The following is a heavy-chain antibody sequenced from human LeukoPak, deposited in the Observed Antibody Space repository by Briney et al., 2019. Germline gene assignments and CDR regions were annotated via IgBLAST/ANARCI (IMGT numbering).Heavy chain of an antibody. D-gene: IGHD6-6*01. Sequence: ASVKVSCKASGGTFGSYAISWVRQAPGQGLEWMGGIIPIFGTANYAQKFQGRVTITTDESTSTAYMELSSLRSEDTAVYYCARSIAGSYYYYYYMDVWGKGTTVTVSS. CDR2: IIPIFGTA. CDR3: ARSIAGSYYYYYYMDV. J-gene: IGHJ6*03. CDR1: GGTFGSYA. V-gene: IGHV1-69*05.